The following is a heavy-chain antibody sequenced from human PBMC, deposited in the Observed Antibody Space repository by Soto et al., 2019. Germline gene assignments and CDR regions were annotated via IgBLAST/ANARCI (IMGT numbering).Heavy chain of an antibody. CDR1: GGSFSGYY. D-gene: IGHD3-22*01. CDR3: ARVNYSDSSGYSY. V-gene: IGHV4-34*01. Sequence: PSETLSLTCAVYGGSFSGYYWSWIRQPPGKGLEWIGEINHSGSTNYNPSLKSRVTISVDTSKNQFSLKLSSVTAADTAVYYCARVNYSDSSGYSYWGQGTPVTVSS. CDR2: INHSGST. J-gene: IGHJ4*02.